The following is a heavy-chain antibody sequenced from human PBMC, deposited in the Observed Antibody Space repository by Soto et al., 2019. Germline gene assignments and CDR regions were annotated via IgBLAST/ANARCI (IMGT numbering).Heavy chain of an antibody. Sequence: QVQLVESGGGVVQPGRSLRLSCAASGFTFSSYGMHWVRQAPGKGLEWVAVIWYDGSNKYYADSVKGRFTISRDNSKNPLYLQMNSLRAEDTAVYYCASGSIVVVPAARDYWGQGTLVTVSS. CDR2: IWYDGSNK. CDR3: ASGSIVVVPAARDY. D-gene: IGHD2-2*01. J-gene: IGHJ4*02. CDR1: GFTFSSYG. V-gene: IGHV3-33*01.